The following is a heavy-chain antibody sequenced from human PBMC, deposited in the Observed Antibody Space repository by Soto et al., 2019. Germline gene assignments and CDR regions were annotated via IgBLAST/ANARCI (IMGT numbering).Heavy chain of an antibody. D-gene: IGHD5-12*01. CDR2: INAGNGNT. Sequence: ASVKVSCKASGYTFTSYAMHWVRQAPGQRLEWMGWINAGNGNTKYSQKFQGRVTITRDTSASTAYMELSSLRSEDTAVYYCAKADSGYDPAYYGMDVWGQGTTVTVSS. V-gene: IGHV1-3*01. CDR1: GYTFTSYA. J-gene: IGHJ6*02. CDR3: AKADSGYDPAYYGMDV.